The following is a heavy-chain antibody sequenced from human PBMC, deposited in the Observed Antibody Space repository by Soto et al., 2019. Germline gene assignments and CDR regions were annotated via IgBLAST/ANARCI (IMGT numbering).Heavy chain of an antibody. CDR2: ISRSGNST. V-gene: IGHV3-23*01. J-gene: IGHJ4*02. D-gene: IGHD3-9*01. Sequence: EVQVLESGGGLAQPGRSLRLSCAVSGLSFSSYAMTWVRQSPGKGLEWVSSISRSGNSTYSADSVRGRFTISRDNSKNTLYLQMNSLRAEDTAVYYCAKDAKILDWLPTSYYFDFWGQGTLVPVSS. CDR1: GLSFSSYA. CDR3: AKDAKILDWLPTSYYFDF.